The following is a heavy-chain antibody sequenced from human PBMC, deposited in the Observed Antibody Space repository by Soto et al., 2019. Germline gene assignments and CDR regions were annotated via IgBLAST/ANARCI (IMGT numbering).Heavy chain of an antibody. CDR3: VSGSSSDY. J-gene: IGHJ4*02. CDR2: INPNSGGT. Sequence: QVPLVQSGAEGRKPGASVKVSCKASGYTFTDYYIHWVRQAPGQGLEWVGCINPNSGGTNYAQKFQGRVTMTRDTSSSTASMELSRLRSDDTAVYYCVSGSSSDYWGQGTLVTVSS. CDR1: GYTFTDYY. V-gene: IGHV1-2*02. D-gene: IGHD1-26*01.